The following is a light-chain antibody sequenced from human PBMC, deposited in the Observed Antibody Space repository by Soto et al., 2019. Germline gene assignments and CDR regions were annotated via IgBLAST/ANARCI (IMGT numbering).Light chain of an antibody. CDR2: ETS. V-gene: IGKV1-5*03. CDR1: QSMSAR. CDR3: QQYDDYPIA. J-gene: IGKJ5*01. Sequence: DIQMTQSPSTLSASVGDRVTITCQASQSMSARLAWYQQKPEKAPKLLIHETSRLESGVPSRFSGSASGTEFTLTISSLQPDDFTTYYCQQYDDYPIAFGQGTRLEIK.